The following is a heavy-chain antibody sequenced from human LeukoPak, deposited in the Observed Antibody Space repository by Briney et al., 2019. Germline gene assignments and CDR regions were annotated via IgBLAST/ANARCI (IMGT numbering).Heavy chain of an antibody. CDR3: ASTYYGSDPEVLKFYGMDV. J-gene: IGHJ6*02. Sequence: ASVKVSCKASGGTFSSYAISWVRQAPGQGLEWMGRIIPILGIANYAQKFQGRVTITADKSTSTAYMEQSSLRSEDTAVYYCASTYYGSDPEVLKFYGMDVWGQGTTVTVSS. CDR1: GGTFSSYA. V-gene: IGHV1-69*04. D-gene: IGHD3-10*01. CDR2: IIPILGIA.